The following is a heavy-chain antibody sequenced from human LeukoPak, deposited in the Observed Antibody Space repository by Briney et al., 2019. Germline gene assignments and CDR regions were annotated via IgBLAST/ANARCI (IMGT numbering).Heavy chain of an antibody. CDR2: IKQDGSEK. CDR1: GGTFSSSR. J-gene: IGHJ6*02. Sequence: PGWSLRLSCAASGGTFSSSRMSWVRQAPGKGLEWVASIKQDGSEKYYVDFVKGRFSISRDNAKNSLYLQMNSLGADDTALYYCAGGTGMDVWGQGTTVTVSS. D-gene: IGHD1-1*01. V-gene: IGHV3-7*05. CDR3: AGGTGMDV.